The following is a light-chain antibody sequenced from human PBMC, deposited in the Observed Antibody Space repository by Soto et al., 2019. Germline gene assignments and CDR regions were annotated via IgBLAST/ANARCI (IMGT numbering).Light chain of an antibody. CDR2: DAS. V-gene: IGKV3-15*01. CDR3: QQYTNTNNPWM. CDR1: QSVSSN. J-gene: IGKJ1*01. Sequence: EIVMTQSPATLSVSPGERATLSCRASQSVSSNLAWYQQKPGKAPKLLVYDASTLQSGVASRFSGSGSGTGFTLIISGLQPDDSATYYCQQYTNTNNPWMFGQGTKVDNK.